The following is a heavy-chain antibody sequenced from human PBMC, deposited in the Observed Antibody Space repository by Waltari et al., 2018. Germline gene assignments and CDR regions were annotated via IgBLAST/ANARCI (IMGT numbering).Heavy chain of an antibody. CDR2: FDPEDGET. D-gene: IGHD3-3*01. V-gene: IGHV1-24*01. Sequence: QVQLVQSGAEVKKPGASVKVSCKVSGYTLTELSMHWVRQAPGKGLEWMGGFDPEDGETIYAQKFQGRVTITTDESTSTAYMELSSLRSEDTAVYYCARDRYDFWSGYTLDYWGQGTLVTVSS. CDR1: GYTLTELS. J-gene: IGHJ4*02. CDR3: ARDRYDFWSGYTLDY.